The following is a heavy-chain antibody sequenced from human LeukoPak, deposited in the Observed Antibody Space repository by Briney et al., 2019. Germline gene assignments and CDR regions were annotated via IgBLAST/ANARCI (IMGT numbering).Heavy chain of an antibody. CDR3: ARGGSGWPNHDAFDI. V-gene: IGHV1-8*01. Sequence: ASVKVSCKASGYTLTSYDINWVRQATGQGLEWMGWMNPNSGNTGYAQKFQGRVTMTRNTSISTAYMELSSLRSEDTAVYYCARGGSGWPNHDAFDIWGQGTMVTVSS. CDR2: MNPNSGNT. D-gene: IGHD6-19*01. J-gene: IGHJ3*02. CDR1: GYTLTSYD.